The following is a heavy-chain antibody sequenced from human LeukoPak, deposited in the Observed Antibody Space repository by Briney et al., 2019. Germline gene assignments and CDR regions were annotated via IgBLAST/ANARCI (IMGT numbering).Heavy chain of an antibody. V-gene: IGHV3-74*01. CDR2: IASDGSST. J-gene: IGHJ4*02. CDR1: GFTFSSYW. Sequence: GGSLRLSCAASGFTFSSYWMNWVRQAPGKGLVWVSRIASDGSSTTYADSVKGRFSISRDNAKNTLYLQMNSLRVEDTAVYYCVSFYETYWGRGTLVTVSS. D-gene: IGHD2/OR15-2a*01. CDR3: VSFYETY.